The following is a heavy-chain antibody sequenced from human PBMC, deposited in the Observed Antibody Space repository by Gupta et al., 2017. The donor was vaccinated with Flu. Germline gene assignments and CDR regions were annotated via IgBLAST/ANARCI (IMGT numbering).Heavy chain of an antibody. V-gene: IGHV4-61*02. D-gene: IGHD1-1*01. Sequence: QVQLQESGPGLVQPSQTLSLTCSVSGGSSSGGTYYWNWIRQPAGQGLEWIGKSYPHSGRAFYSPSRKSRVVISLDTSKSQFSLNISSVTAADTAFYYCARAAEYEWNRHGLDVGGQGTMVTVSS. CDR3: ARAAEYEWNRHGLDV. CDR1: GGSSSGGTYY. J-gene: IGHJ3*01. CDR2: SYPHSGRA.